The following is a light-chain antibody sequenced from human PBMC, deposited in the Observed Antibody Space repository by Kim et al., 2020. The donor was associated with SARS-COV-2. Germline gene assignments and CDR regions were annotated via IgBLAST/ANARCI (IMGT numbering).Light chain of an antibody. CDR1: QSVTSAY. CDR2: ATS. CDR3: HLYTQQFGSPPRT. V-gene: IGKV3-20*01. J-gene: IGKJ1*01. Sequence: EIVLTQSPGTLSLSPGERATLSCRASQSVTSAYVAWYQQKLGQTPRLLIYATSSRATGIPARFSGSGSGTDFTLTISRLEPEDFAVYFWHLYTQQFGSPPRTFGQGTK.